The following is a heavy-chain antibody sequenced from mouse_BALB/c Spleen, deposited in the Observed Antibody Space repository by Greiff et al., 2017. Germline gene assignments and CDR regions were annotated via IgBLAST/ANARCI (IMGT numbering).Heavy chain of an antibody. CDR3: NALYYGSSPAWFAY. V-gene: IGHV14-4*02. Sequence: EVQRVESGAELVRSGASVKLSCTASGFNIKDYYMHWVKQRPEQGLEWIGWIDPENGDTEYAPKFQGKATMTADTSSNTAYLQLSSLTSEDTAVYYCNALYYGSSPAWFAYWGQGTLVTVSA. CDR1: GFNIKDYY. J-gene: IGHJ3*01. D-gene: IGHD1-1*01. CDR2: IDPENGDT.